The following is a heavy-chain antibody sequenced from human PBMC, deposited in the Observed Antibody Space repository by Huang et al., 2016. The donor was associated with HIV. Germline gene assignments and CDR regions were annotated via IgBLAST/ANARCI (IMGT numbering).Heavy chain of an antibody. CDR3: AMSLRYQYDSRSYWGRYFDY. V-gene: IGHV1-69*01. J-gene: IGHJ4*02. CDR1: GGSFSDQI. CDR2: SSPLWRGP. Sequence: QVQLEQSGPAVRKPGSSVKVSCQASGGSFSDQIISWVRPARGPRFEWRGGSSPLWRGPAYAQEFKGRVTMTADESTATIYMELNSLTSEDTAVYYCAMSLRYQYDSRSYWGRYFDYWGQGTLVTVSS. D-gene: IGHD3-16*01.